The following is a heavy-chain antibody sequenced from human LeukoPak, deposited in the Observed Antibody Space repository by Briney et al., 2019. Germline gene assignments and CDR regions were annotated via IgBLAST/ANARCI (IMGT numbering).Heavy chain of an antibody. CDR1: GYTFTGYY. CDR2: IDPNSGGT. J-gene: IGHJ4*02. D-gene: IGHD3-22*01. V-gene: IGHV1-2*02. CDR3: AREGQYYYDSSGFDY. Sequence: ASVKVSCKASGYTFTGYYMRWVRQAPGQGLEWMGWIDPNSGGTNYAQKFQGRVTMTRDTSISTAYMELSRLRSDDTAVYYCAREGQYYYDSSGFDYWGQGTLVTVSS.